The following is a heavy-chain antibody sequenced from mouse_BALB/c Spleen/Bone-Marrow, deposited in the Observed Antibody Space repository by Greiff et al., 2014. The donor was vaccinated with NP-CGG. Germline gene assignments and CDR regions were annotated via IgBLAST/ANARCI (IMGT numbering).Heavy chain of an antibody. CDR1: GYAFTNYL. J-gene: IGHJ3*01. CDR3: AREMIKWFAY. V-gene: IGHV1-54*01. Sequence: QVQLQQSGAELVRPGTSVKVSCKASGYAFTNYLIEWVKQRPGQGLEWIGVINPGSGGTNYNEKFKGKATLTADKSSSTAYMQRISLTSDDSSFYVCAREMIKWFAYWGQGTLVTVSA. D-gene: IGHD2-4*01. CDR2: INPGSGGT.